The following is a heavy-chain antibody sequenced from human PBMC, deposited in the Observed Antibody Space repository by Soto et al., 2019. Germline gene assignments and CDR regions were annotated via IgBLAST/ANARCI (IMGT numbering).Heavy chain of an antibody. Sequence: QVPLQQSGPGLVKPSQTLSLTCAISGDSVSNNRATWNWIRQSPSGGLEWLGRTYYRSKWISDYALAVKRRISINPDTSKNLISLHLNSVTPEDTAVYYCARDPPDFNSGFDFWGQGTPVTVSS. D-gene: IGHD1-26*01. CDR1: GDSVSNNRAT. CDR2: TYYRSKWIS. V-gene: IGHV6-1*01. CDR3: ARDPPDFNSGFDF. J-gene: IGHJ4*02.